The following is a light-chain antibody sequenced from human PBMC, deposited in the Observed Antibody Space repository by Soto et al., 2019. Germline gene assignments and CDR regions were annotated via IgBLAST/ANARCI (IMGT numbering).Light chain of an antibody. J-gene: IGLJ2*01. CDR2: DVS. CDR3: SSYTSSYVV. V-gene: IGLV2-14*01. Sequence: QSALTQPASVSGSPGQSITISCTGTSSDVGGYNYVSWYQQHPGKAPKLMIYDVSNRPSGVSNCFSGSKSGNTASLTTSGLQAEDGADYYCSSYTSSYVVFGGGTQLTVL. CDR1: SSDVGGYNY.